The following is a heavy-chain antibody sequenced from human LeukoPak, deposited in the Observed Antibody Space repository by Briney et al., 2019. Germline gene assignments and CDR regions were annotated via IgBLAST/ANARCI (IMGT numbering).Heavy chain of an antibody. V-gene: IGHV1-2*02. Sequence: GASVKVSCKASGYTFTGYYIHWVRQAPGQGLEWMGWINPNSGGTNYAQNFQGRVTMPRDTSITTAYMELSGLRSDDTAIYYCARGKLAAPGRTGYNWFDPWGQGTLVTVSS. CDR3: ARGKLAAPGRTGYNWFDP. J-gene: IGHJ5*02. D-gene: IGHD6-13*01. CDR2: INPNSGGT. CDR1: GYTFTGYY.